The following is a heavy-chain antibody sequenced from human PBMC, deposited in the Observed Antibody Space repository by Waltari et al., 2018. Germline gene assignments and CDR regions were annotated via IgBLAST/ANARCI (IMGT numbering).Heavy chain of an antibody. Sequence: QVQLVQSGAEVKKPGSSVKVSCKASGGTFSSYAISWVRQAPGQGLGGMGGFNPSVGTANYARKFQGRVTIPADESTSTAYMELSSLRSEDTAVYYCARDLGGSMNAFDIWGQGTMVTVSS. CDR2: FNPSVGTA. CDR3: ARDLGGSMNAFDI. V-gene: IGHV1-69*01. J-gene: IGHJ3*02. D-gene: IGHD2-15*01. CDR1: GGTFSSYA.